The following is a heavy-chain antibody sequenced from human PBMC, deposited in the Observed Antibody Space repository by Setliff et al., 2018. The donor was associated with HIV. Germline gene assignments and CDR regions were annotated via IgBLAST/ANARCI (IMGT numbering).Heavy chain of an antibody. J-gene: IGHJ4*02. CDR2: AIPMLGIA. D-gene: IGHD3-16*01. CDR3: ARSSYYDVNSPFDY. Sequence: SVKVSCKASGGTFSSCVINWVRQAPGQGLEWMGGAIPMLGIANHVHKFQGRVTITADKSTSTAYMELNSLRSEDTAVYYCARSSYYDVNSPFDYWGQGTRVTVSS. V-gene: IGHV1-69*10. CDR1: GGTFSSCV.